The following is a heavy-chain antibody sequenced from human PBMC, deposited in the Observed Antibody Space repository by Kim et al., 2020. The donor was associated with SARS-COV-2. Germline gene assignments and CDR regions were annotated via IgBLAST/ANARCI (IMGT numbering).Heavy chain of an antibody. V-gene: IGHV3-21*05. J-gene: IGHJ5*02. CDR3: ARGFRFGIMVS. CDR2: IGSSGGSE. Sequence: GGSLRLSCAASGFTFGAYSIHWVRQAPGKGLEWISHIGSSGGSEYYADSVKGCFTISRDNAKNSLYLQVNSLRAEDTAVNYCARGFRFGIMVSWGQGTLVTVSS. CDR1: GFTFGAYS. D-gene: IGHD3-16*01.